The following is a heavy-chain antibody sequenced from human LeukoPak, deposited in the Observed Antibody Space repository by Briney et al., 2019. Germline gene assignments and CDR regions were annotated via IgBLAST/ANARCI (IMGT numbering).Heavy chain of an antibody. Sequence: SGTLSLTCAVSGGSISSSNWWSWVRQPPGKGLEWIGEIYHSGSTNYNPSLKSRVTISVDKSKNQFSLKLSSVTAADTAVYYCARDLSTRVLDEKNYYYMDVWGKGTTVTVSS. V-gene: IGHV4-4*02. J-gene: IGHJ6*03. CDR2: IYHSGST. CDR1: GGSISSSNW. D-gene: IGHD2-2*01. CDR3: ARDLSTRVLDEKNYYYMDV.